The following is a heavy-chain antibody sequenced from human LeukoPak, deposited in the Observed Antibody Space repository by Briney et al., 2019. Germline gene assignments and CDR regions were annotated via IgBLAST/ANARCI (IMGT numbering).Heavy chain of an antibody. CDR1: GFTFSSYS. CDR3: AREMELLYGYYYYYMDV. J-gene: IGHJ6*03. D-gene: IGHD1-7*01. V-gene: IGHV3-48*04. Sequence: PGGSLRLSCAASGFTFSSYSMNWVRQAPGKGLEWVSYISSSSSTIYYADSVKGRFTISRDNAKNSLYLQMNSLRAEDTAVYYCAREMELLYGYYYYYMDVWGKGTTVTVSS. CDR2: ISSSSSTI.